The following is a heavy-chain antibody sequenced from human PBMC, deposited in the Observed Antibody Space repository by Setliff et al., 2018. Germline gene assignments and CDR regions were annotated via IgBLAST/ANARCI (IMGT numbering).Heavy chain of an antibody. CDR3: ARGSLSGTTYPSDY. V-gene: IGHV3-21*01. CDR2: ISSNSNYI. D-gene: IGHD1-7*01. J-gene: IGHJ4*02. CDR1: GFNLNVYT. Sequence: PGESLKISCAASGFNLNVYTMEWVRQAPGEGLEWVSSISSNSNYIYYADSLKGRLTVSRDNSKNSVFLQMDSLTAEDTAVYYCARGSLSGTTYPSDYWGQGTQVTVSS.